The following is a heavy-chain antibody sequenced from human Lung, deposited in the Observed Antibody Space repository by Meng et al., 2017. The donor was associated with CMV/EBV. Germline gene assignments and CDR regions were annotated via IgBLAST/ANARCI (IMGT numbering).Heavy chain of an antibody. D-gene: IGHD1-1*01. CDR1: GYTFIDYH. J-gene: IGHJ4*02. V-gene: IGHV1-2*04. CDR3: ARAIVKNGKRQFDY. CDR2: ISPYNGDT. Sequence: QVQLAQSGAEVKEPGASVKLSCKTSGYTFIDYHIHWVRQAPGQGLEWMGWISPYNGDTIYARDFQGWVTMTRDTSNRTLYMEVNRLRFDDTAVYYCARAIVKNGKRQFDYWGQGTLVTVSS.